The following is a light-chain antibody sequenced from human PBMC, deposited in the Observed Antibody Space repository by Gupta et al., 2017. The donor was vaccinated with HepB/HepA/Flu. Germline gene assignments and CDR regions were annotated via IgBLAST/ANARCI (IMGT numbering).Light chain of an antibody. V-gene: IGKV2-40*01. J-gene: IGKJ4*01. CDR2: TVS. CDR1: QILLDSDDGNTY. Sequence: DLLMSQPLLSLPVTPGEPASISSRSSQILLDSDDGNTYLDWYLQKPGQSPQLLIYTVSYRASGVPDRSSGSGSDTEFTLKISRVEAEDVGVYYCMQRKKFPLTFGEGTKVEIK. CDR3: MQRKKFPLT.